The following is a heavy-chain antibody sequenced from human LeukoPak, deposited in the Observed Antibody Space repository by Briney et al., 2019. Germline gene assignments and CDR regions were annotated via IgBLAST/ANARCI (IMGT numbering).Heavy chain of an antibody. CDR1: GFTFSDYY. J-gene: IGHJ4*02. Sequence: PGGSLRLSCAASGFTFSDYYMSWIRQAPGKGLEWVSYISSSSSYTNYADSVKGRFTISRDNAKNSLYLQMNSLRAEDTAVYYCARGTYDYVWGSSHFYYFDYWGQGTLVTVSS. CDR3: ARGTYDYVWGSSHFYYFDY. CDR2: ISSSSSYT. D-gene: IGHD3-16*01. V-gene: IGHV3-11*05.